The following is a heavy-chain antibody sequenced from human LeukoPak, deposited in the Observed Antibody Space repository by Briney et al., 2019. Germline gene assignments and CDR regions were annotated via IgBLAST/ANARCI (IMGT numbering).Heavy chain of an antibody. CDR2: FDPEDGET. V-gene: IGHV1-24*01. J-gene: IGHJ3*02. D-gene: IGHD4-11*01. CDR1: GYTLTELS. CDR3: ARDRLDYTVGGDAFDI. Sequence: ASVKVSCKVSGYTLTELSMHWVRQAPGKGLEWMGGFDPEDGETIYAQKFQGRVTMTEDTSTDTAYMELSSLRSEDTAVYYCARDRLDYTVGGDAFDIWGQGTMVTVSS.